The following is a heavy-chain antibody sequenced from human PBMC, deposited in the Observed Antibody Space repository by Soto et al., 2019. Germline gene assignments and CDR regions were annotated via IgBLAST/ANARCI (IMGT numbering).Heavy chain of an antibody. CDR2: IIPIFGTA. J-gene: IGHJ6*02. CDR1: GGTFSSYA. V-gene: IGHV1-69*13. Sequence: SVKVSCTASGGTFSSYAISWVRQAPGQGLEWMGGIIPIFGTANYAQKFQGRVTITADESTSTVYMELSSLRSEDTAVYYCARAPPPQGYYYGMDVWGQGTTVTV. CDR3: ARAPPPQGYYYGMDV.